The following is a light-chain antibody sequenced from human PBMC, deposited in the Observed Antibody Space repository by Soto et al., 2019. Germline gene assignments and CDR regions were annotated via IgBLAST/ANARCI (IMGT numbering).Light chain of an antibody. J-gene: IGLJ1*01. Sequence: QSALTQPASVSGSPGQSITISCTGTSSDVGGYNYVSWYQQHPGRAPKLIIYDVTNRPSGISNRFSGSKSGNTASLTISGLQTEDEADYYCISFTSRHIYVFGTGTQLTVL. CDR2: DVT. V-gene: IGLV2-14*03. CDR3: ISFTSRHIYV. CDR1: SSDVGGYNY.